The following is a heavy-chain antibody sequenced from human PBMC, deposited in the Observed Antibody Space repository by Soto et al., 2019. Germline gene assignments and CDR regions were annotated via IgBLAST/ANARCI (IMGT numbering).Heavy chain of an antibody. CDR2: ISSSSSTI. D-gene: IGHD6-19*01. Sequence: GGSLRLSCAASGFTFSSYSMNWVRQAPGKGLEWVSYISSSSSTIDSVKGRFTISRDNAKNSLYLQMNSLRAEDTAVYYCARDSPKSYSSGWRFDYWGQGTLVTVSS. CDR3: ARDSPKSYSSGWRFDY. J-gene: IGHJ4*02. V-gene: IGHV3-48*01. CDR1: GFTFSSYS.